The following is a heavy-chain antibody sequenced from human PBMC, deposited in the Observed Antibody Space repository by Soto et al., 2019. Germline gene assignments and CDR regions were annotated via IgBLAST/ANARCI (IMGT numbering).Heavy chain of an antibody. V-gene: IGHV1-69*01. CDR2: SIPVFGTA. J-gene: IGHJ4*02. Sequence: QVQLVQSGAEVKKPGSSVKLSCETSGGTFRNYAINWVRRAPGQGLEWMGGSIPVFGTANYAQTFQGRFTITADESTSTAYMELSSLRSEDTAVYYCAIPLPKQQLVRGAFDHWGQGTLVTVAS. CDR1: GGTFRNYA. D-gene: IGHD6-13*01. CDR3: AIPLPKQQLVRGAFDH.